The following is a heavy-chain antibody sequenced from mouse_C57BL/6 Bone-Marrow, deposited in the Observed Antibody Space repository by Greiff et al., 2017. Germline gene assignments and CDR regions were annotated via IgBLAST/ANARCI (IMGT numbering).Heavy chain of an antibody. CDR2: IRLKSDNYAT. V-gene: IGHV6-3*01. Sequence: EVKVEESGGGLVQPGGSMKLSCVASGFTFSNYWMNWVRQSPEKGLEWVAQIRLKSDNYATHYAESVKGRFTISRDDSKSSVYLQMNNLRAEDTGIYYCTYGNIAYWGQGTLVTVSA. J-gene: IGHJ3*01. CDR3: TYGNIAY. CDR1: GFTFSNYW. D-gene: IGHD2-1*01.